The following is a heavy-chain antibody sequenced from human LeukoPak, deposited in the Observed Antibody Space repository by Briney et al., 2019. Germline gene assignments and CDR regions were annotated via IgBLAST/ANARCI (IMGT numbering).Heavy chain of an antibody. CDR3: ARDQYSGSLDY. CDR1: GGPISSHY. J-gene: IGHJ4*02. V-gene: IGHV4-59*11. CDR2: ISDSGST. D-gene: IGHD1-26*01. Sequence: PSETLSLTCTVSGGPISSHYWSWIRQPPGQGLEWIGYISDSGSTNYNPSLKSRVTISVDTSMNQFSLKLSSVTAADTAVYYCARDQYSGSLDYWGQGTLVTVSS.